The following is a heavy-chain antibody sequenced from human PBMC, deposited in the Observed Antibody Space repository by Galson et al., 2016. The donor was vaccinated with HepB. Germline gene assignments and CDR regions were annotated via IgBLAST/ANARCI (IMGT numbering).Heavy chain of an antibody. Sequence: SLRLSCAASGFTFDGHGVHWVRQAPGKGLEWVSGITWNSGTKGYADSVRGRFTISRDNDKNSVYLQMNSRKTEDTAFYYCVKDRTYCGADCFTPDFDLWSRGTQVTVSP. CDR1: GFTFDGHG. D-gene: IGHD2-21*02. CDR2: ITWNSGTK. CDR3: VKDRTYCGADCFTPDFDL. J-gene: IGHJ2*01. V-gene: IGHV3-9*01.